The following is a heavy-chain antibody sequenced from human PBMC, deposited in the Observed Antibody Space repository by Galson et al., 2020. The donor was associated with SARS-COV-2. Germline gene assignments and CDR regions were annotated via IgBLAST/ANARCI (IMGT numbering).Heavy chain of an antibody. Sequence: GESLKIPCAASGFTFNSYAMDWVRQAPGKGLEWVALISYDGTNKYYADSVKGRFTISRDNSKNTLYLQMSSLRAEDTAVYYCAKTNSGSYYVRIDYWGQGTLV. CDR2: ISYDGTNK. J-gene: IGHJ4*02. CDR3: AKTNSGSYYVRIDY. CDR1: GFTFNSYA. V-gene: IGHV3-30*04. D-gene: IGHD1-26*01.